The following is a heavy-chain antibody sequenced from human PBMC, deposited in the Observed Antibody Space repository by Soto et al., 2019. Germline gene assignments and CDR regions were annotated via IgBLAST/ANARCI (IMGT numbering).Heavy chain of an antibody. CDR1: GYSFTRYG. Sequence: QVQLVQSGAEVKNPGASVKASCKASGYSFTRYGIGWARQAPGQGLEWMGWINAYNGNTNYAQNLQGRLTLTTDTPTTTAYMELRSLRSNDTAIYYCAMVDVYVTPSPQDVWGQGTTVTVSS. D-gene: IGHD3-16*01. V-gene: IGHV1-18*01. CDR3: AMVDVYVTPSPQDV. CDR2: INAYNGNT. J-gene: IGHJ6*02.